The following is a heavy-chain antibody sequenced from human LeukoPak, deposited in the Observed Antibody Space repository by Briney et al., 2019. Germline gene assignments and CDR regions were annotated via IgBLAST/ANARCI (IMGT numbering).Heavy chain of an antibody. V-gene: IGHV3-30-3*02. D-gene: IGHD6-19*01. CDR1: GFTFGSYA. J-gene: IGHJ4*02. CDR3: AKPSVSSGWYDLNYFDY. Sequence: GGSLRLSCAASGFTFGSYAMHWVRQAPGKGLEWVAVISYDGSNKYYADSVKGRFTISRDNSKNTLFLQMNSLRAEDTAVYYCAKPSVSSGWYDLNYFDYWGQGTLVTVSS. CDR2: ISYDGSNK.